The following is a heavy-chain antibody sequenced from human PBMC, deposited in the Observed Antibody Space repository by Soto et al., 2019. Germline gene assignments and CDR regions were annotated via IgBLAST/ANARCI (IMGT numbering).Heavy chain of an antibody. J-gene: IGHJ4*02. CDR1: GYSFISSW. CDR3: ARMMAASGTAFDY. V-gene: IGHV5-51*01. CDR2: IYPGDSDT. D-gene: IGHD6-13*01. Sequence: GESLKISCQASGYSFISSWIGWVRQMPGKGLEWMGIIYPGDSDTRYSPSFQGQVTISADKSTSTAYLQWSSLKASDTATYYCARMMAASGTAFDYWGQGARVTVSS.